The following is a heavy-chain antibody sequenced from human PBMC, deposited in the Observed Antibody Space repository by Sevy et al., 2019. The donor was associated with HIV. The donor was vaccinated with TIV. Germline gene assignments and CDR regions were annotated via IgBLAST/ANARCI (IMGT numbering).Heavy chain of an antibody. D-gene: IGHD3-22*01. Sequence: ASVKVSCKGSGYSFTNYWIGWVRQMPGKGLEWMGIIYPGDSDTRYSPSFQGQVTISADKSISTAYLQWSSLKASDTAMYYCARPSYYDSSGYYFDAFDIWGQGTMVTVSS. CDR1: GYSFTNYW. CDR3: ARPSYYDSSGYYFDAFDI. CDR2: IYPGDSDT. J-gene: IGHJ3*02. V-gene: IGHV5-51*01.